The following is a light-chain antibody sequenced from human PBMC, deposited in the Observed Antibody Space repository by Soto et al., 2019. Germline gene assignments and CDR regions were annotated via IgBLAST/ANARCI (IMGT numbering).Light chain of an antibody. V-gene: IGKV3-20*01. CDR3: QQYGSSPYT. Sequence: ELVLTQSPGTLSLSPGERATLSCRASQSVSGSYLAWYQQKPAQAPRLLIYGVSSRATGIPDRFSGSGSGTDFTRTISRLEPEDFAVYYCQQYGSSPYTFGQGTKLEIK. J-gene: IGKJ2*01. CDR2: GVS. CDR1: QSVSGSY.